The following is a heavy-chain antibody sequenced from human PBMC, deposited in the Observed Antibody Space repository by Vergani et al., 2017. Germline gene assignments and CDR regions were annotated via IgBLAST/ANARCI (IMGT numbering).Heavy chain of an antibody. Sequence: EVQLVESGGGLVKPGGSLRLSCAAFGFTFSSYSMNWVRQAPGKGLEWVSSISSSSSYIYYADSVKGRFTISRDNAKNSLYLQMNSLRAEDTAVYYCARETGYYGSGSYSDWFDPWGQGTPVTVSS. D-gene: IGHD3-10*01. J-gene: IGHJ5*02. CDR2: ISSSSSYI. CDR3: ARETGYYGSGSYSDWFDP. CDR1: GFTFSSYS. V-gene: IGHV3-21*01.